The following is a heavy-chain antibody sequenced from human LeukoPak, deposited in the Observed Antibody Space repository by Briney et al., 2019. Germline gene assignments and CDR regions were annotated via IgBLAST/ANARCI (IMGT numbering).Heavy chain of an antibody. CDR1: GGSISRSNYY. Sequence: TSETLSPTCSVSGGSISRSNYYWGWIRQPPGKGLEWIGNIYYSGSTYYSPSLKSRVTISVDKSKNQFSLKLSSVTAADTALYFCVGDYGGDSQFYYWGQGSLVTVSS. J-gene: IGHJ4*02. D-gene: IGHD4-23*01. CDR2: IYYSGST. V-gene: IGHV4-39*02. CDR3: VGDYGGDSQFYY.